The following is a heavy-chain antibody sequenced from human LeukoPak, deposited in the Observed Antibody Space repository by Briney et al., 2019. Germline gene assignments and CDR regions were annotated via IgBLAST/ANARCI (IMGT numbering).Heavy chain of an antibody. J-gene: IGHJ3*02. Sequence: PSETLSLTCTVSGGSISNYYWSWIRQPPGKGLEWIGYLYNSGRTNYNPSLKSRVTISVDRSKNQFSLKLSSVTAADTAVYYCASTRAAVSFYGGNSEVGHGAFDIWAKGQWSPSLQ. D-gene: IGHD4-23*01. CDR1: GGSISNYY. CDR2: LYNSGRT. CDR3: ASTRAAVSFYGGNSEVGHGAFDI. V-gene: IGHV4-59*08.